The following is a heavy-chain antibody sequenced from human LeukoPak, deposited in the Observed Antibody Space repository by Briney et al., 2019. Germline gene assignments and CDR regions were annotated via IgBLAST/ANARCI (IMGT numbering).Heavy chain of an antibody. CDR2: ISSSGSTI. D-gene: IGHD2-2*01. CDR1: GFTLSSYE. CDR3: ARETFCTNTTCPIGDHFDY. V-gene: IGHV3-48*03. Sequence: LPGGSLRLSCAASGFTLSSYEMNWVRQAPGKGLEWVSYISSSGSTIYYADSLKGRFTISRDNAKNSLYLQMNSLRAEDTAVYYCARETFCTNTTCPIGDHFDYWGQGTLVTVSS. J-gene: IGHJ4*02.